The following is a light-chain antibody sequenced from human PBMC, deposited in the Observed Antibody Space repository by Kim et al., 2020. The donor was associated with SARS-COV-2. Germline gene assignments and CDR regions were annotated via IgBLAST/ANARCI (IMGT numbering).Light chain of an antibody. J-gene: IGKJ2*01. V-gene: IGKV1-39*01. CDR2: DAS. Sequence: DIQMTQSPSSLSASVGDRVTITCRASQSIRSYLNWYQQKPGKAHKLLIYDASSLQSGVPSRFSGSGSGTDFTLTISSLQAEDFATYYCQQSYNTPYTFGQGTKLEIK. CDR3: QQSYNTPYT. CDR1: QSIRSY.